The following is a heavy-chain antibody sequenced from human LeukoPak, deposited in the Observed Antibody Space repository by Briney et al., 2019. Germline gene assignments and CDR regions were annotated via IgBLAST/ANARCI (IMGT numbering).Heavy chain of an antibody. CDR2: IYPGDSDT. CDR3: ARHGSTVEPGDS. J-gene: IGHJ4*02. V-gene: IGHV5-51*01. Sequence: PGESLMISCKGSGYSFPNYWIAWVRQMPGKGLEWMGIIYPGDSDTRYSPSFQGQVTISADKSISTAYLQWSSLKASDTAMYYCARHGSTVEPGDSWGQGTLVTVSS. CDR1: GYSFPNYW. D-gene: IGHD1-26*01.